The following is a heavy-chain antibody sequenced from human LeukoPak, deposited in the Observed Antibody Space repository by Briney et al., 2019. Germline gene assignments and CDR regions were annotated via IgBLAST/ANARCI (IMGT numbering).Heavy chain of an antibody. CDR2: VNPKSGGT. CDR3: ARFAAMPA. V-gene: IGHV1-2*02. J-gene: IGHJ5*02. D-gene: IGHD2-2*01. CDR1: GCTFTDYY. Sequence: ASVKVSCKASGCTFTDYYMHWVRQAPGQGLEWMGWVNPKSGGTNYAQEFQGRVTMTRDTSISTAYMDLSRLRSDDTAVYYCARFAAMPAWGQGTLVTVSS.